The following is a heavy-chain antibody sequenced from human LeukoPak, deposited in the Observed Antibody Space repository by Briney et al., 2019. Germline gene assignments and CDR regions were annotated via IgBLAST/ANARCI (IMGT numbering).Heavy chain of an antibody. D-gene: IGHD5-18*01. Sequence: GESLQISCQASGYSFTTHWIGWVRQMPGKGLEWMGIIYPGDSDTRYSPSFQGHVTISADKSISTAYLQWSSLKASDTAMYFCARHGDSYDYWGQGALVTVSS. V-gene: IGHV5-51*01. CDR3: ARHGDSYDY. CDR1: GYSFTTHW. J-gene: IGHJ4*02. CDR2: IYPGDSDT.